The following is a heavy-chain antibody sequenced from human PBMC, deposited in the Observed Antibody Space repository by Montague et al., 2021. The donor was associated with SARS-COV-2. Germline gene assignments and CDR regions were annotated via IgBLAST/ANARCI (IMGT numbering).Heavy chain of an antibody. CDR3: ARYLEPPVWPQSLAY. V-gene: IGHV4-59*01. D-gene: IGHD1-14*01. CDR1: GDSMSVYY. CDR2: IYYGGTS. Sequence: SETLSLTCNVSGDSMSVYYWTWIRQIPGEGLEWIGYIYYGGTSNYNPSLKSGVTISVTPSNNQFSLKLTSVTAADTAVYFCARYLEPPVWPQSLAYWGQGILVTVSS. J-gene: IGHJ4*02.